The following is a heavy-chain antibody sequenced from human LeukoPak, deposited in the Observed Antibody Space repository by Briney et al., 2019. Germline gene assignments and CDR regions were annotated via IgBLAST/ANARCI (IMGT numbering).Heavy chain of an antibody. Sequence: GGSLRLSCTASGLTFSTSGFNWVRQAPGKGLEWVSSSGPTGSDRYHADSIKGRFTISRDNANNFLYLQMNSLRAEDTAVYYCATETNGRHYDYWGQGTLLTVSS. D-gene: IGHD1-14*01. CDR2: SGPTGSDR. CDR3: ATETNGRHYDY. V-gene: IGHV3-21*06. J-gene: IGHJ4*02. CDR1: GLTFSTSG.